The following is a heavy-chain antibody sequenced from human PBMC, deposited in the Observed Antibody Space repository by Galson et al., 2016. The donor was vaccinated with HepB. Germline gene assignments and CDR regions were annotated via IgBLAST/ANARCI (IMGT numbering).Heavy chain of an antibody. J-gene: IGHJ6*02. Sequence: SVKVSCKASGYVFTTYGVHWVRLAPGQGLEWMGWISAKHGNTDYAQKVQGRVTMTTDTSTNTAYMELRSLRSDDTAVYYCARGTITMSRGGYYYYGMDVWGQGTTVTVSS. CDR2: ISAKHGNT. CDR1: GYVFTTYG. V-gene: IGHV1-18*04. CDR3: ARGTITMSRGGYYYYGMDV. D-gene: IGHD3-10*01.